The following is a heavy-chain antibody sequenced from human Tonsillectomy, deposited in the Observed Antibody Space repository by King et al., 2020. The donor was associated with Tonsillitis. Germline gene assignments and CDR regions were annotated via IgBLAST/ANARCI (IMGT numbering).Heavy chain of an antibody. CDR2: INWNDAST. CDR3: ARRVAGSLNWYFDV. D-gene: IGHD6-19*01. CDR1: GFTFEDYG. Sequence: VQLVESGGRVVRPGGSLRLSCAASGFTFEDYGMSWVRQAPGKGLKWVSGINWNDASTGYPDSVKGRFTISRDNAKNSLYLQMNSLRLEDTALYYCARRVAGSLNWYFDVWGRGTVVTVSS. V-gene: IGHV3-20*04. J-gene: IGHJ2*01.